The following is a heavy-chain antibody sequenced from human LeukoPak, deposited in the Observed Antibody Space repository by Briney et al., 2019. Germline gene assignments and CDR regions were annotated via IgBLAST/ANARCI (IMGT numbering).Heavy chain of an antibody. J-gene: IGHJ4*02. V-gene: IGHV4-38-2*02. CDR2: IYHSGST. CDR1: GYSISSGYY. D-gene: IGHD3-3*01. Sequence: KPSETLYLTCTVSGYSISSGYYWGWIRQPPGKGLEWIGSIYHSGSTYYNPSLKSRVTISVDTSKNQFSLKLSSVTAADTAVYYCARDLVYYDFWSGYYTLDYWGQGTLVTVSS. CDR3: ARDLVYYDFWSGYYTLDY.